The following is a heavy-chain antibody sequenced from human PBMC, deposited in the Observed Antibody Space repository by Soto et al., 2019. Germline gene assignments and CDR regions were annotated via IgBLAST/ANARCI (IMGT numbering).Heavy chain of an antibody. CDR3: ARAIPSIAARRRVQYGMDV. D-gene: IGHD6-6*01. CDR2: ISSSSYI. Sequence: GGSLRLSCAASGFTFSSYSMNWVRQAPGKGLEWVSSISSSSYIYYADSVKGRFTISRDNAKNSLYLQMNSLRAEDTAVYYCARAIPSIAARRRVQYGMDVWGQGTTVTVSS. CDR1: GFTFSSYS. J-gene: IGHJ6*02. V-gene: IGHV3-21*01.